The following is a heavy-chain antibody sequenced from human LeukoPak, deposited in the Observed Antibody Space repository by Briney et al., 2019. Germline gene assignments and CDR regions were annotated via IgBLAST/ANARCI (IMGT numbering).Heavy chain of an antibody. J-gene: IGHJ4*02. CDR1: GFTSSSYW. V-gene: IGHV3-7*01. Sequence: GGPLRLSWAAAGFTSSSYWMSWVRQAPGKGLEWVANIKQDGSEKYYVDSVKGRFTISRDNAKNALYLQMNSLRAEDTAVYYCARVLHDYGDSWGRGTLVTVSS. D-gene: IGHD3-3*01. CDR3: ARVLHDYGDS. CDR2: IKQDGSEK.